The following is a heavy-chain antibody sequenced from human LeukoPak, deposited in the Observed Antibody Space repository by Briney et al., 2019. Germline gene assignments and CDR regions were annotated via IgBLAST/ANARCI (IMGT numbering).Heavy chain of an antibody. J-gene: IGHJ2*01. D-gene: IGHD1-14*01. Sequence: SETLSLTCNVSGASISDYYWSWVRQSPEKGLEWIASLLYRGATHYNPSLRSRVAISDDTSNNQFFLRLTSVTTTDTAVYYCARTGRRGYFDFWGRGTLVTVSS. V-gene: IGHV4-59*01. CDR3: ARTGRRGYFDF. CDR2: LLYRGAT. CDR1: GASISDYY.